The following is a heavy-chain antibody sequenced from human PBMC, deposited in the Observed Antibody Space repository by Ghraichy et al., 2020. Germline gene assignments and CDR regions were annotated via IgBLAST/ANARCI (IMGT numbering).Heavy chain of an antibody. Sequence: GGSLRLSCAASGFTFSSYSMNWVRQAPGKGLEWVSYISSSSSTIYYADSVNGRFTISRDNAKNSLYLQMNSLRDEDTAVYYCARDRGDIVVVPAAMAGVGYYYYGMDVWGQGTTVTVSS. J-gene: IGHJ6*02. CDR3: ARDRGDIVVVPAAMAGVGYYYYGMDV. CDR1: GFTFSSYS. CDR2: ISSSSSTI. D-gene: IGHD2-2*01. V-gene: IGHV3-48*02.